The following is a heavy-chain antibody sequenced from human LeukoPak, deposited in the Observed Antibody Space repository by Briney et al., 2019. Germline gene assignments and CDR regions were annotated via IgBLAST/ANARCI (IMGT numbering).Heavy chain of an antibody. CDR3: AKVGYGDYRGYFDY. V-gene: IGHV3-9*01. J-gene: IGHJ4*02. CDR1: GFTFDDYA. Sequence: GGSLRLSCAASGFTFDDYAMHWVRQAPGKGLEWISGISWNSGSIGYADSVKGRFTISRVNAKNSLYLQMNSLRAEDTALYYCAKVGYGDYRGYFDYWGQGTLVTVSS. D-gene: IGHD4-17*01. CDR2: ISWNSGSI.